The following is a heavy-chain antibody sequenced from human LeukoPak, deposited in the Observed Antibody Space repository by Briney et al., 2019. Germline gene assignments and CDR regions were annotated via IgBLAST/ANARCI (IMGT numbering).Heavy chain of an antibody. V-gene: IGHV3-48*03. CDR2: ISTSGSTT. CDR3: ARGALHVFDY. Sequence: PGGSLRLSCAASGFTFSDYEINWVRQAPGKGLEWVSCISTSGSTTYHADSAKGRFTISRDNAKNSLFLQMNTLTVEDTAVYYCARGALHVFDYWGQGTPVTVSS. D-gene: IGHD3-10*02. CDR1: GFTFSDYE. J-gene: IGHJ4*02.